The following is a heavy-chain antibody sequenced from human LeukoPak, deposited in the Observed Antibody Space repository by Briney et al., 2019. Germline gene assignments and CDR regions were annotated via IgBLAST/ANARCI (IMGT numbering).Heavy chain of an antibody. D-gene: IGHD5-18*01. V-gene: IGHV3-23*01. J-gene: IGHJ4*02. CDR1: GFTFSNYA. CDR2: IINSGGTT. CDR3: AKDGYGYKDY. Sequence: GGSLRLSCATSGFTFSNYAMSWVRQAPGKGLEWVSAIINSGGTTYYAESVKGRFTISRDNSKNTLYLQMNSLRAEDTAVYYCAKDGYGYKDYWGQGTLVTVSS.